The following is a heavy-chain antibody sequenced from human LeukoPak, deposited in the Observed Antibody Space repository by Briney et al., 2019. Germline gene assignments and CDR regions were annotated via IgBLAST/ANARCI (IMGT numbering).Heavy chain of an antibody. CDR3: TKGDDYGSNTRLPKFNWFDP. J-gene: IGHJ5*02. Sequence: GGSLRLSCAASGFAFSTCAMHWVRQAPGKGLEWVAYIRYDGNNKNYADSVKGRLTISRDNSKDMLYLQMSSLRHEDTAIYYCTKGDDYGSNTRLPKFNWFDPWGQGTLVTVSS. CDR1: GFAFSTCA. D-gene: IGHD4/OR15-4a*01. V-gene: IGHV3-30*02. CDR2: IRYDGNNK.